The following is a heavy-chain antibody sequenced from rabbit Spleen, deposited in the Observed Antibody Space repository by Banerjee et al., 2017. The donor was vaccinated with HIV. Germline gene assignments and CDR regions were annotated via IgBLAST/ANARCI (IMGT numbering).Heavy chain of an antibody. CDR1: GFSFSSGYD. D-gene: IGHD1-1*01. CDR3: AREPYYIGRTCM. V-gene: IGHV1S40*01. J-gene: IGHJ4*01. CDR2: ISTGDGST. Sequence: QQLVESGGGLVKPGASLTLTCKASGFSFSSGYDMCWVRQAPGKGLEWIGCISTGDGSTYYASWAEGRFTMSITSSTTVTLQMTSLTAADTATYFCAREPYYIGRTCMWGPGTLVTVS.